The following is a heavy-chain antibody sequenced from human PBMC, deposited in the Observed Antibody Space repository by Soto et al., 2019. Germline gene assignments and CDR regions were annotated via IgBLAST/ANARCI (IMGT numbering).Heavy chain of an antibody. V-gene: IGHV1-69*01. CDR1: GGTFSSYA. J-gene: IGHJ4*02. D-gene: IGHD2-2*01. CDR2: IIPIFGTA. Sequence: QVQLVQSGAEVKKPGSSVKVSCKASGGTFSSYAISWVRQAPEQGLEWMGGIIPIFGTANYAQKFQGRVTITADESTSTAYMELSSLRSEDTAVYYCARDPGYCSSTICYFFLYWGQGTLVTVSS. CDR3: ARDPGYCSSTICYFFLY.